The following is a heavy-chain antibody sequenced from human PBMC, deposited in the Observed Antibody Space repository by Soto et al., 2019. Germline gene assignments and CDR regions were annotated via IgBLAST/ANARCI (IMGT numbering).Heavy chain of an antibody. CDR1: GYTFHNYG. CDR3: AGPRAGYSSSSDPYYYYGMDV. V-gene: IGHV1-2*02. D-gene: IGHD6-6*01. Sequence: GASVKVSCKASGYTFHNYGVNWVRQAPGHGLEWMGWINPNSGGTNYAQKFQGRVTMTRDTSISTAYMELSRLRSDDTAVYYCAGPRAGYSSSSDPYYYYGMDVWGQGTTVTVSS. J-gene: IGHJ6*02. CDR2: INPNSGGT.